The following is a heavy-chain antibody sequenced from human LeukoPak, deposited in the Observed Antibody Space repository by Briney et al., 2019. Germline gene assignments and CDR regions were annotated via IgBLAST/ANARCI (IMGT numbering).Heavy chain of an antibody. D-gene: IGHD3-10*01. V-gene: IGHV3-23*01. CDR1: GFTFSSYA. CDR3: AKDISGGLWFGGFDYFDY. CDR2: ISGSGGST. J-gene: IGHJ4*02. Sequence: GGSLRLSCAASGFTFSSYAMSWVRQAPGKGLEWVSAISGSGGSTYYADSVKGRFTISRDNSKNTLYLQMNSLRAEDTAVYYCAKDISGGLWFGGFDYFDYWGQGTLVTVFS.